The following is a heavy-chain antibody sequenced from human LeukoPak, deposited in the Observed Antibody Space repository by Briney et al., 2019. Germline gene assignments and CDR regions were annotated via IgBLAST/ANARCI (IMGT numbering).Heavy chain of an antibody. D-gene: IGHD3-22*01. Sequence: KTGGSLRLSCAASGFSFSSYSMNWVRQAPGKGLEWVSSISSSSRYRYYAAPVKGRFTISRDNAKNSLYLQMNSLRAEDTAVYYCARETPLQYYYDSSGLFDYWGQGTLVTVSS. V-gene: IGHV3-21*01. CDR1: GFSFSSYS. CDR3: ARETPLQYYYDSSGLFDY. J-gene: IGHJ4*02. CDR2: ISSSSRYR.